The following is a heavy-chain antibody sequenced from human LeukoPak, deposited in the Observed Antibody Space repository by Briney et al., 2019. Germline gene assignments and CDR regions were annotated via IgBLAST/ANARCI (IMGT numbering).Heavy chain of an antibody. Sequence: PGGSLRLSCAASRFTFSSYAMSWVRQAPGKGLEWVSAISGSGGSTYYADSVKGRFTISRDNSKNTLYLQMNSLRAEDTAVYYCAKPRYYDSSGTQGFDYWGQGTLVTVSS. D-gene: IGHD3-22*01. J-gene: IGHJ4*02. CDR2: ISGSGGST. CDR1: RFTFSSYA. V-gene: IGHV3-23*01. CDR3: AKPRYYDSSGTQGFDY.